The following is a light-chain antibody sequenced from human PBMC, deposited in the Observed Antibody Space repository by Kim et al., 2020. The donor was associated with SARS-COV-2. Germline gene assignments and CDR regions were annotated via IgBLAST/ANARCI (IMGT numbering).Light chain of an antibody. V-gene: IGKV2D-29*01. Sequence: GQPASISCKSSQSLLYSDGRTYLYWFLQKPGQTPQLLIYDVSNRFSGVADRFSGSGSGTDFTLKISRVEAEDVGIYYCMQSVQLYSFGQGTKLEIK. CDR3: MQSVQLYS. CDR1: QSLLYSDGRTY. J-gene: IGKJ2*03. CDR2: DVS.